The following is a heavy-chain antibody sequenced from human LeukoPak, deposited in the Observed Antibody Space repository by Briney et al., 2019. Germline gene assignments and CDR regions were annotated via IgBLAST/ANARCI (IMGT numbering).Heavy chain of an antibody. D-gene: IGHD3-22*01. CDR3: ARDQIYDTSAYYLYFDY. CDR2: VYSNGGT. Sequence: SETLSLTCTVSGGSIISHYWSWIRQPAGKGLEWIGRVYSNGGTNYNPSLKSRVSMSVDTSKNEFSLRLSSVTAADTAVYYCARDQIYDTSAYYLYFDYWGQGALVTVSS. CDR1: GGSIISHY. J-gene: IGHJ4*02. V-gene: IGHV4-4*07.